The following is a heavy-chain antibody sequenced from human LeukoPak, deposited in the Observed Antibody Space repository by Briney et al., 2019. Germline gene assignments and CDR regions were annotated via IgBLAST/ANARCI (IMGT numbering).Heavy chain of an antibody. J-gene: IGHJ4*02. Sequence: GGSLRLSCAASGFTFGSYAMHWVRQAPGKGLEWVAVISYDGSDKYYADSVKGRFTISRDNSKNTLYLQMNSLRAEDTAVYYCARDRGGHRGYYFDYWGQGTLVTVSS. CDR3: ARDRGGHRGYYFDY. CDR1: GFTFGSYA. D-gene: IGHD3-10*01. CDR2: ISYDGSDK. V-gene: IGHV3-30-3*01.